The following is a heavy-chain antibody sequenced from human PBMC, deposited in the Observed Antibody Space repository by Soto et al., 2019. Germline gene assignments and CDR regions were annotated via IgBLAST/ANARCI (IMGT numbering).Heavy chain of an antibody. Sequence: GGSLRLSCAASGFTFSSYSMNWVRQAPGKGLEWVSSISSSSSYIYYADSVKGRFTISRDNAKNSLYLQMNSLRAEDTAVYYCARDRVTRDYYYYYYMDVWGKGTTVTVSS. CDR2: ISSSSSYI. J-gene: IGHJ6*03. V-gene: IGHV3-21*01. CDR3: ARDRVTRDYYYYYYMDV. CDR1: GFTFSSYS. D-gene: IGHD3-10*01.